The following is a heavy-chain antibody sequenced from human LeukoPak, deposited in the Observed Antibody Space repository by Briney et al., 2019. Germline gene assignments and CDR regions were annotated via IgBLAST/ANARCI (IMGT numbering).Heavy chain of an antibody. CDR3: ARQLGIAAAAPRGVNWFDP. CDR2: IYTSGST. Sequence: SETLSLTCTVSGGSSSSYYWSWIRQPPGKGLEWIGYIYTSGSTNYNPSLKSRVTISVDTSKNQFSLKLSSVTAADTAVYYCARQLGIAAAAPRGVNWFDPWGQGTLVTVSS. V-gene: IGHV4-4*09. J-gene: IGHJ5*02. CDR1: GGSSSSYY. D-gene: IGHD6-13*01.